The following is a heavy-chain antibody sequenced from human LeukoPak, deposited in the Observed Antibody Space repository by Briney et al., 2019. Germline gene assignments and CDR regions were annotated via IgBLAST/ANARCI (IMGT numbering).Heavy chain of an antibody. V-gene: IGHV4-39*07. Sequence: PSETLSLTCTVSSGSITSNNYYWVWIRQPPGMGLEWIGSKFYSGGTYYNPALKSRVTLSVDASKNQFSLKLSSVTAAATAVYYCARGNSLLRPRSSGWGGAFDIWGQGRMVTVSS. J-gene: IGHJ3*02. CDR3: ARGNSLLRPRSSGWGGAFDI. D-gene: IGHD6-19*01. CDR1: SGSITSNNYY. CDR2: KFYSGGT.